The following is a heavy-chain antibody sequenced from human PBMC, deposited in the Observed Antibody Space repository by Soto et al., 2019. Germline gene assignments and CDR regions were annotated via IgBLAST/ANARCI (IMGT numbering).Heavy chain of an antibody. D-gene: IGHD3-9*01. Sequence: SETLSLTCTVSGGSISSSSYYWGWIRQPPGKGLEWIGSIYYSGSTNYNPSLKSRVTISVDTSKNQFSLKLSSVTAADTAVYYCARGSRGLRYFDWLGNWFDPWGQGTLVTVSS. CDR3: ARGSRGLRYFDWLGNWFDP. CDR1: GGSISSSSYY. V-gene: IGHV4-39*07. CDR2: IYYSGST. J-gene: IGHJ5*02.